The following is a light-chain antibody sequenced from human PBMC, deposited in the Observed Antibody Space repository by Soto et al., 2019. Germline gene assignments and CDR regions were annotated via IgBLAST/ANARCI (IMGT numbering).Light chain of an antibody. CDR1: SSDVGGFNS. V-gene: IGLV2-14*03. CDR2: NVS. CDR3: SSYTSSNTYV. Sequence: QSVLTQPASVSGSPGQSIAISCTGTSSDVGGFNSVSWYQQHPGKAPKLMIYNVSNRPSGVSDRFSGSKSGNTASLIISGLQAEDEADYYCSSYTSSNTYVFGTGTKVTV. J-gene: IGLJ1*01.